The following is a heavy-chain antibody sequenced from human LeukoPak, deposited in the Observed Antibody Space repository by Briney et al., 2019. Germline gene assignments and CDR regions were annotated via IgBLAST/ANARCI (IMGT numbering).Heavy chain of an antibody. CDR3: ARFTGTSGDDPYYYYYYYMDV. J-gene: IGHJ6*03. D-gene: IGHD1-7*01. Sequence: SETLSLTCTVSGGSISSYYWSWIRQPPGKGLEWIGYIYYSGSTNYNPSLKSRVTISVDTSKNQFSLKLSSVTAADTAVYYCARFTGTSGDDPYYYYYYYMDVWGKGTTVTVSS. CDR2: IYYSGST. CDR1: GGSISSYY. V-gene: IGHV4-59*12.